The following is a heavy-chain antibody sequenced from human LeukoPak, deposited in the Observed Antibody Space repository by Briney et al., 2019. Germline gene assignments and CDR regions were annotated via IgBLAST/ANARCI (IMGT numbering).Heavy chain of an antibody. CDR2: IYYSGST. CDR3: ARDWYSGSYGFDY. D-gene: IGHD1-26*01. J-gene: IGHJ4*02. Sequence: SGTLSLTCTVSGGSISSSSYYWGWIRQPPGKGLEWIGSIYYSGSTYYNPSLKSRVTISVDTSKNQFSLKLSSVTAADTAVYYCARDWYSGSYGFDYWGQGTLVTVSS. CDR1: GGSISSSSYY. V-gene: IGHV4-39*07.